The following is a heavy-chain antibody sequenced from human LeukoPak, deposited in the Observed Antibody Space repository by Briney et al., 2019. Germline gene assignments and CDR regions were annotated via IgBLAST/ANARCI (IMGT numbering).Heavy chain of an antibody. Sequence: GGSLRLSCAASGFTFDDYGMSWVRQSPGKGLEWVSAISGRGGSTYSADSVRGRFTISRDNSKNTLYLQMNSLRAEDTAVYFCAKDLTVFRGYFDYWGQGTLVTVSS. CDR3: AKDLTVFRGYFDY. CDR1: GFTFDDYG. V-gene: IGHV3-23*01. J-gene: IGHJ4*02. CDR2: ISGRGGST. D-gene: IGHD3-9*01.